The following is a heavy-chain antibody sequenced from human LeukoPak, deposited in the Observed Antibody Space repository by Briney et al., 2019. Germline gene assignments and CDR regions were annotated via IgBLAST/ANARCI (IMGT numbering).Heavy chain of an antibody. J-gene: IGHJ4*02. D-gene: IGHD2-2*01. CDR1: GFTFSTFS. V-gene: IGHV3-30*04. CDR2: ILYDGSTQ. CDR3: ARVDCRSTSCSPFDY. Sequence: GGSLRLSCAASGFTFSTFSMHWVREAPGKGLEWVAVILYDGSTQYYADSVRGRFTASRDNSKDTLYLQMNSLTVEDTAVYYCARVDCRSTSCSPFDYWGQGTLVTVSS.